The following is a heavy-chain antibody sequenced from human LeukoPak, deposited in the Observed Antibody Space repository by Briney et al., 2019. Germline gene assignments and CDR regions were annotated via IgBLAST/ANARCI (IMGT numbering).Heavy chain of an antibody. V-gene: IGHV3-7*01. CDR3: AREGVVVVPAAMNYYYYMDV. Sequence: GGSLRLSCAASGFTFSSYWMSWVRQAPGKGLEWVANIKQDGSEKYYVDSVKGRFTISRDSAKNSLYLQMNSLRAEDTAVYYCAREGVVVVPAAMNYYYYMDVWGKGTTVTVSS. D-gene: IGHD2-2*01. J-gene: IGHJ6*03. CDR1: GFTFSSYW. CDR2: IKQDGSEK.